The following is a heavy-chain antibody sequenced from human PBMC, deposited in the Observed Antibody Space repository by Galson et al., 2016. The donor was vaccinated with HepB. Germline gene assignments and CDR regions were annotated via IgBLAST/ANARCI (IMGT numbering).Heavy chain of an antibody. CDR3: AKEGWFGELLYGHFDF. Sequence: SLRLSCAASGFTFSSFAMSWVRRVPGKGLGWVSAISGRGDRIRYAESVKGRFIISRDNSKNTLDVEMKSLRVEDTAVYYCAKEGWFGELLYGHFDFWGQGTLVTVSS. V-gene: IGHV3-23*01. D-gene: IGHD3-10*01. CDR1: GFTFSSFA. J-gene: IGHJ4*02. CDR2: ISGRGDRI.